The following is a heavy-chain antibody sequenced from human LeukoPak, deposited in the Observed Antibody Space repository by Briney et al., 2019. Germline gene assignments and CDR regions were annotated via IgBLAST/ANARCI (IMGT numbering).Heavy chain of an antibody. D-gene: IGHD1-14*01. CDR2: IYSGGST. J-gene: IGHJ4*02. CDR3: ARANAEYYFDY. V-gene: IGHV3-66*01. Sequence: GGSLRLSCAASGFTVSSNYMSWVRQAPGKGLEWVSVIYSGGSTYYADSVKGRFTISRDNSKNTLYLQMNSLRAEDTAVYYCARANAEYYFDYWGQGTLVNVSS. CDR1: GFTVSSNY.